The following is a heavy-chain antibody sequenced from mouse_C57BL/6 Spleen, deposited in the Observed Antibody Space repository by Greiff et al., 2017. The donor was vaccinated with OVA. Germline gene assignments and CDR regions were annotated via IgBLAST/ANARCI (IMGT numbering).Heavy chain of an antibody. D-gene: IGHD2-3*01. CDR1: GFTFSDYY. Sequence: DVKLVESEGGLVQPGSSMKLSCTASGFTFSDYYMAWVRQVPEKGLEWVANINYDGSSTYYLDSLKSRFIISRDNAKNILYLQMSSLKSEDTATYYCARDQGYDGYSYYYAMDYWGQGTSVTVSS. V-gene: IGHV5-16*01. CDR3: ARDQGYDGYSYYYAMDY. CDR2: INYDGSST. J-gene: IGHJ4*01.